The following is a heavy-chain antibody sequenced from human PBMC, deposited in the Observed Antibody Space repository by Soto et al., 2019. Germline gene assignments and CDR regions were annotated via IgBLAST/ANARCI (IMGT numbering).Heavy chain of an antibody. CDR3: ARDLRITIFGVVIPNSFFDY. D-gene: IGHD3-3*01. J-gene: IGHJ4*02. Sequence: QVQLVESGGGVVQPGRSLRLSCAASGFTFSSYGMHWVRQAPGKGLEWVAVIWYDGSNKYYADSVKGRFTISRDNSKNTLYLQMNSLRAEDTAVYYCARDLRITIFGVVIPNSFFDYWGQGTLVTVSS. CDR1: GFTFSSYG. V-gene: IGHV3-33*01. CDR2: IWYDGSNK.